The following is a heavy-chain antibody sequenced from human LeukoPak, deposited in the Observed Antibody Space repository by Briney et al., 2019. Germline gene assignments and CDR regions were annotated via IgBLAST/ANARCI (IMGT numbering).Heavy chain of an antibody. Sequence: GASVKVSCKASVYTFTSYYMHWVRQAPGQGLEWMGIINPSGGSTSYAQKFQGRVTMTRDTSTSTVYMELSSLRSEDTAVYYCARVADYGDHDPDAFDIWGQGTMVTVSS. CDR3: ARVADYGDHDPDAFDI. CDR2: INPSGGST. V-gene: IGHV1-46*01. J-gene: IGHJ3*02. CDR1: VYTFTSYY. D-gene: IGHD4-17*01.